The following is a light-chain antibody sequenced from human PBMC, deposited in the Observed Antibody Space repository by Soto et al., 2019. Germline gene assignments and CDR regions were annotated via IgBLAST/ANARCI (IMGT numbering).Light chain of an antibody. Sequence: QSALTQPASVSGSPGQSITTSCTGTSSDVGGYNYVSWYQQHPGKAPKLMIYDVSNRPSGVSNRFSGSKSGNTASLTISGLQAEDEADYYCSSYTSSSTWVFGTGTKLTVL. CDR2: DVS. CDR3: SSYTSSSTWV. J-gene: IGLJ1*01. V-gene: IGLV2-14*01. CDR1: SSDVGGYNY.